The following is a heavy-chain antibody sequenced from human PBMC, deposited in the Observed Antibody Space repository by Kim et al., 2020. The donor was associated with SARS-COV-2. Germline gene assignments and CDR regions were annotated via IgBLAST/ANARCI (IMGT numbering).Heavy chain of an antibody. CDR3: ARGSDILTGYPYYYYYYMDV. CDR1: GDSVSSNSAA. Sequence: SQTLSLTCAISGDSVSSNSAAWNWIRQSPSRGLEWLGRTYYRSKWYNDYAVSVKSRITINPDTSKNQFSLQLNSVTPEDTAVYYCARGSDILTGYPYYYYYYMDVWGKGTTDTVSS. D-gene: IGHD3-9*01. CDR2: TYYRSKWYN. J-gene: IGHJ6*03. V-gene: IGHV6-1*01.